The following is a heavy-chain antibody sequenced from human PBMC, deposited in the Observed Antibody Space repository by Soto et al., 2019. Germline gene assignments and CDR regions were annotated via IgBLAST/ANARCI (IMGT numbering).Heavy chain of an antibody. CDR3: ARDAPRCSGGSCFDF. CDR1: GFTFSSYS. V-gene: IGHV3-48*02. J-gene: IGHJ4*02. CDR2: INSGSSTI. Sequence: EVQLVESGGGLVQSGGSLRLSCAASGFTFSSYSMNWVRQAPGKGLEWVSYINSGSSTIYYADSVKGRFTISRDNAKNSLYLQMNSLRDEDTAVYYCARDAPRCSGGSCFDFWGQGTLVTVSS. D-gene: IGHD2-15*01.